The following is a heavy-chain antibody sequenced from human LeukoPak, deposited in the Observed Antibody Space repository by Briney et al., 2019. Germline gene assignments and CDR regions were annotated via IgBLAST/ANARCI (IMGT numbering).Heavy chain of an antibody. V-gene: IGHV4-39*07. D-gene: IGHD6-19*01. Sequence: SETLSLTCTVSGGSISSSSYYWGWIRQPPGKGLEWIGSIYYSGSTYYNPSLKSRVTISVDTSKNQFSLKLSSVTAADTAVYYCARGHHSSGWYGYWGQGTLVTVSS. CDR1: GGSISSSSYY. J-gene: IGHJ4*02. CDR2: IYYSGST. CDR3: ARGHHSSGWYGY.